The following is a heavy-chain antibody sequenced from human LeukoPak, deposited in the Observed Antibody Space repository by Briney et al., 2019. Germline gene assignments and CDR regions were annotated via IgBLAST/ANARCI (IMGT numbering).Heavy chain of an antibody. CDR1: GGSISSYY. CDR3: ARHLYYDILTGWGYYMDV. CDR2: IYYSGST. V-gene: IGHV4-59*08. J-gene: IGHJ6*03. D-gene: IGHD3-9*01. Sequence: PSETLSLTCTVSGGSISSYYWSWIRQPPGKGLEWIGYIYYSGSTNYNPSLKSRVTISVDTSKNQFSLKLSSVTAADTAVYYCARHLYYDILTGWGYYMDVWGKGTTVTISS.